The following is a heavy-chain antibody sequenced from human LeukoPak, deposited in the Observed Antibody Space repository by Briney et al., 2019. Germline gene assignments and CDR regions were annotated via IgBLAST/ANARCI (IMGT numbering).Heavy chain of an antibody. D-gene: IGHD5-12*01. CDR2: IRHDGSSK. J-gene: IGHJ4*02. V-gene: IGHV3-30*02. CDR3: AKMLVASIGPLDY. Sequence: GGSLRLSCAASGFMFSNYGMHWVRLAPGKGLEWVAFIRHDGSSKDYADSVQGRFIVSRDDSENTLFLQMNSLRTEDTALYFCAKMLVASIGPLDYWGQGTLVTVSS. CDR1: GFMFSNYG.